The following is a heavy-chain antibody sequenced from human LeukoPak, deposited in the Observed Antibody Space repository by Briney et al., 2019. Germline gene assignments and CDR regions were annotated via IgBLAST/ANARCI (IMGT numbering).Heavy chain of an antibody. CDR1: GFSVSNKY. J-gene: IGHJ4*02. CDR2: IYTGGDT. Sequence: AGGSLRLSCAASGFSVSNKYMSWVRQAPGKGLERVSVIYTGGDTYYADSVRGRFTISRDNSKNTVNLQMNSLRAEDTALYYCAGGQMFTSGGFDDWGQGTLVTVSS. CDR3: AGGQMFTSGGFDD. D-gene: IGHD6-19*01. V-gene: IGHV3-53*01.